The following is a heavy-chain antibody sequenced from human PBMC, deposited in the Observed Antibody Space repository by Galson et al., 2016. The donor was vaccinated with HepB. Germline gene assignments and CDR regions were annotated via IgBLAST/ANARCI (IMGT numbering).Heavy chain of an antibody. CDR3: ARERFCSSATCYVGDAFHI. CDR2: ISGSGGNS. V-gene: IGHV3-23*01. CDR1: GFTFSSYA. Sequence: SLRLSCAASGFTFSSYAMSWVRQAPGKGLEWVSAISGSGGNSYYADSVKGRFTISRDNAKNSLYVQMDSLRAEDTAVYFCARERFCSSATCYVGDAFHIGGQGTMVTVSS. J-gene: IGHJ3*02. D-gene: IGHD2-2*01.